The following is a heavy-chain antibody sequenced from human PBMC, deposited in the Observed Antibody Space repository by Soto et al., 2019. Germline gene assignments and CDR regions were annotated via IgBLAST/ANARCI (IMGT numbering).Heavy chain of an antibody. D-gene: IGHD6-19*01. CDR3: AVNSGYGVAVAGTSVVSPYFDY. CDR2: ISSSSSTI. Sequence: EVQLVESGGGLVQPGGSLRLSCAASGFTFSSYSMNWVRQAPGKGLEWVSYISSSSSTIYYADSVKGRFTISRDNAKNSLYLQMNSLRDEDTAVYYCAVNSGYGVAVAGTSVVSPYFDYWGQGTLVTVSS. J-gene: IGHJ4*02. CDR1: GFTFSSYS. V-gene: IGHV3-48*02.